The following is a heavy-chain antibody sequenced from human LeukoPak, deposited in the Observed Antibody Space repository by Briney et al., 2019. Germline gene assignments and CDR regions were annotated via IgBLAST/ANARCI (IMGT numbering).Heavy chain of an antibody. CDR1: GYTFTSLG. V-gene: IGHV1-18*01. D-gene: IGHD5-18*01. CDR3: ARDVLRGYSYVTPNLFDP. Sequence: AASVKVSCKASGYTFTSLGINWVRQAPGQGLEWMGWISAYNGNTNYAQKLQGRVTMTTDTSTDAAYMELRSLRSGDTAVYYCARDVLRGYSYVTPNLFDPCGQGTLVTASS. J-gene: IGHJ5*02. CDR2: ISAYNGNT.